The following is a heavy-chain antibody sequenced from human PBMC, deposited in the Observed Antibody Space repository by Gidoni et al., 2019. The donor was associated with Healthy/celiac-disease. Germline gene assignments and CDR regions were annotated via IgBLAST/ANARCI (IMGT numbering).Heavy chain of an antibody. CDR1: GSLFSSYS. CDR2: IRGSGGST. Sequence: EVQLLESGGGLVQRAGSLRLSRPASGSLFSSYSITWVRQAPGKGLEWVSAIRGSGGSTYYADTVKGRYTISRDNSKNTLYLKMNSLRAENTAVYYCAKEAMGYDILTGYPDATFDYWGQGTLVTVSS. J-gene: IGHJ4*02. D-gene: IGHD3-9*01. V-gene: IGHV3-23*01. CDR3: AKEAMGYDILTGYPDATFDY.